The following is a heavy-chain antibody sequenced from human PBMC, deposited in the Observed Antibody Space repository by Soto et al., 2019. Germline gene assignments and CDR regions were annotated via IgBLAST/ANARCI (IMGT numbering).Heavy chain of an antibody. J-gene: IGHJ4*02. CDR2: LSGSGGTT. V-gene: IGHV3-23*01. D-gene: IGHD3-10*01. CDR3: AKQRAGYGSGSDTYYFDF. CDR1: GFTFNTYA. Sequence: EVQLLESGGGLVQPGGSLTLSCSTSGFTFNTYAMNWVRQAPGKGLEWVSALSGSGGTTYYADSVRGRFTISRDNSKNTLFLQMNSLRAEDTALYYCAKQRAGYGSGSDTYYFDFWGQGTLVTVSS.